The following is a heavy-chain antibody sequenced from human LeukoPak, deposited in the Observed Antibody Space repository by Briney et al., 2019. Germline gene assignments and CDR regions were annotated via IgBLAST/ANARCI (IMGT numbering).Heavy chain of an antibody. CDR1: DGXXSXYY. D-gene: IGHD6-13*01. V-gene: IGHV4-4*07. CDR2: IYPSGST. Sequence: SETLSLTCTVSDGXXSXYYWXWIXXPAGKXLEWIGRIYPSGSTNYNPSLKSRVTMSVDTSKNQFSPKLSSVTAADTAVYYCARTSSNSWSYGMDVWGQGTTVTVSS. CDR3: ARTSSNSWSYGMDV. J-gene: IGHJ6*02.